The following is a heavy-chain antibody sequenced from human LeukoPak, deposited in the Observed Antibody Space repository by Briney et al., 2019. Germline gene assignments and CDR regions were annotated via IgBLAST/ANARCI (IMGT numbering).Heavy chain of an antibody. CDR1: GFAFRDAW. J-gene: IGHJ4*02. Sequence: PGGSLRLSCAVSGFAFRDAWMSWVRQAPGKGLEWVGRIRGKSDGGKVDYAAPAKGRFTISRDESKDTVYLHLASLKTEDTGVYYCGTDEGSGTTDFDFWGQGTLVTVSS. CDR2: IRGKSDGGKV. V-gene: IGHV3-15*01. D-gene: IGHD1-1*01. CDR3: GTDEGSGTTDFDF.